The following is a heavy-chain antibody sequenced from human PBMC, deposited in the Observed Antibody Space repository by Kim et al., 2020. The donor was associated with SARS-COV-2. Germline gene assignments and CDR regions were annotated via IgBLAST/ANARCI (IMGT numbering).Heavy chain of an antibody. V-gene: IGHV4-59*13. CDR1: GISISTYC. Sequence: SETLSLTCIVSGISISTYCWGWIRQPPGKGLEWIGYACYSGSTNYNPSLKSRVTISIDTSKNQYSLKVSSVTAADTAVYYCARGEGYNLFWGQGTLVTVSS. D-gene: IGHD1-1*01. CDR3: ARGEGYNLF. CDR2: ACYSGST. J-gene: IGHJ4*02.